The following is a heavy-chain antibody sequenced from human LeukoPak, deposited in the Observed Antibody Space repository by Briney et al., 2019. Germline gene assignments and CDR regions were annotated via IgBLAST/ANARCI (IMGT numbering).Heavy chain of an antibody. V-gene: IGHV1-69*04. D-gene: IGHD5-24*01. Sequence: SVKVSCKASGGTFSSYTISWVRQAPEQGLEWMGRIIPILGIANYAQKFQGRVTITADKSTSTAYMELSSLRSEDTAVYYCARDPGDGYNLDYWGQGTLVTVSS. CDR3: ARDPGDGYNLDY. J-gene: IGHJ4*02. CDR2: IIPILGIA. CDR1: GGTFSSYT.